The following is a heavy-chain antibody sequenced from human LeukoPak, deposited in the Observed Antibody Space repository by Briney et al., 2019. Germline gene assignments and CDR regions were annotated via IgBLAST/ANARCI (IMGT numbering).Heavy chain of an antibody. CDR1: GGSFSGYY. J-gene: IGHJ4*02. V-gene: IGHV4-34*01. CDR2: INHSGST. CDR3: ARATTIFDKYYFDY. D-gene: IGHD3-9*01. Sequence: SETLSLTCAVYGGSFSGYYWSWIRQPPGKGLEWIGEINHSGSTNYNPSLKSRVTISVDTSKNQFSLKLSSVTAADTAVYYCARATTIFDKYYFDYWGQGTLVTVSS.